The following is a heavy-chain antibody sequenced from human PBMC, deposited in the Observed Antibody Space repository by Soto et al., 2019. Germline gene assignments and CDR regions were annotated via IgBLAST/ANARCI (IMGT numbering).Heavy chain of an antibody. Sequence: SETLCLTCAVYGGSFRGYDWSWIRQPPGKGLEWIGEINHSGSTNYNPSLKSRVTISVDTSKNQFSLKLSSVTAADTAVYYCARGLLTGYYIDYYYYYMDVWGKGTTVTVSS. CDR3: ARGLLTGYYIDYYYYYMDV. D-gene: IGHD3-9*01. J-gene: IGHJ6*03. V-gene: IGHV4-34*01. CDR1: GGSFRGYD. CDR2: INHSGST.